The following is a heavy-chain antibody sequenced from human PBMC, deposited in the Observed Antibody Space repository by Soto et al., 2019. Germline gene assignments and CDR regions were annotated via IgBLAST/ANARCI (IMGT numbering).Heavy chain of an antibody. D-gene: IGHD6-13*01. CDR1: GYSFTSYW. CDR2: IYPGDSDT. J-gene: IGHJ3*02. V-gene: IGHV5-51*01. CDR3: ARGGEDGIAAAGIWNAFDI. Sequence: GESLKISCKGSGYSFTSYWIGWVRQMPGKGLEWMGIIYPGDSDTRYSPSFHGQVTISADKSISTAYLQWSSLKASDTAMYYCARGGEDGIAAAGIWNAFDIWGQGTMVTVSS.